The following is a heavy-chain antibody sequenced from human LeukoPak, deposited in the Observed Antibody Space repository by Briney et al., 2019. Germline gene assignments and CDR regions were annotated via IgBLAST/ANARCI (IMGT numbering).Heavy chain of an antibody. D-gene: IGHD3-10*01. CDR2: IKQDGSEK. CDR1: GFTFSSYW. J-gene: IGHJ4*02. CDR3: ARDIPYYYGSGSYYDY. Sequence: GGSLRLSCAASGFTFSSYWMSWVRQAPGKGLEWVANIKQDGSEKYYVDSVKGRFTISRDNAKNSLYLQMNSLRAEDTAVYYCARDIPYYYGSGSYYDYWGQGTLVTVSS. V-gene: IGHV3-7*01.